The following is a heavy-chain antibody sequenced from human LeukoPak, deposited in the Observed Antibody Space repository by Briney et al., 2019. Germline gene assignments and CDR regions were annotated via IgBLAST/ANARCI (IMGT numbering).Heavy chain of an antibody. CDR2: INHSGST. J-gene: IGHJ4*02. CDR3: ARSGVTTEVDY. D-gene: IGHD4-11*01. CDR1: GGSFSGYY. V-gene: IGHV4-34*01. Sequence: SETLSLTCAVYGGSFSGYYWSWIRQPPGKGLEWIGEINHSGSTNYNPSFKSRVTISVDTSKNQFSLKLSSVTAADTAVYYCARSGVTTEVDYWGQGTLVTVSS.